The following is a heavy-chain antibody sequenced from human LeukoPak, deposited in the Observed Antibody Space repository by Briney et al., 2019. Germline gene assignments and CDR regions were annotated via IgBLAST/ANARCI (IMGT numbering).Heavy chain of an antibody. D-gene: IGHD6-13*01. CDR3: ARDAWGSSWYLYDYYYYMDV. CDR2: IYSGGST. Sequence: GGSLRLSCAASGFTVSSNYMSWVRQAPGKGLEWVSVIYSGGSTYYADSVKGRFTISRDNSKNMLYLQMNSLRAEDTAVYYCARDAWGSSWYLYDYYYYMDVWGKGTTVTVSS. J-gene: IGHJ6*03. CDR1: GFTVSSNY. V-gene: IGHV3-53*01.